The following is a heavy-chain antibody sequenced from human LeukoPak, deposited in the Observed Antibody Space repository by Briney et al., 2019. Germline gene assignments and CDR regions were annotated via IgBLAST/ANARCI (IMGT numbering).Heavy chain of an antibody. D-gene: IGHD4-17*01. CDR3: HVAAGDPNDY. J-gene: IGHJ4*02. CDR1: GGTFSSYA. CDR2: IIPILGIA. V-gene: IGHV1-69*04. Sequence: SVKVSCKASGGTFSSYAISWLRQAPGQGLEWMGRIIPILGIANYAQKFQGRVTITADKSTSTAYMELSSLRSEDAAVYYCHVAAGDPNDYWGQGTLVTVSS.